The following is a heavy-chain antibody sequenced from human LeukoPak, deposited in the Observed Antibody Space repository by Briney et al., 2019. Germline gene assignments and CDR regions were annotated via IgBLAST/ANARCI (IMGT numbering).Heavy chain of an antibody. J-gene: IGHJ4*02. Sequence: GGSLRLSCAASGFTFSNYAMSWVRQAPGKGLEWVSAISGSGGSTYYADSVKGRSTISRDNSKNTLYLQMNSLRAEDTAVYYCAKERYSSSWYYFDYWGQGTLVTVSS. CDR3: AKERYSSSWYYFDY. V-gene: IGHV3-23*01. CDR2: ISGSGGST. CDR1: GFTFSNYA. D-gene: IGHD6-13*01.